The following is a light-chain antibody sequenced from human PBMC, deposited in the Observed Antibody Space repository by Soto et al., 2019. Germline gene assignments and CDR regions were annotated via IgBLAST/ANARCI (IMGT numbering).Light chain of an antibody. V-gene: IGLV2-8*01. CDR3: SSYAGSNNFV. CDR2: EVT. CDR1: SSDVGYYDY. J-gene: IGLJ1*01. Sequence: QSVLTQPPSASGFPGQSVTISCTGTSSDVGYYDYVSWYQQHPGKAPKLVIYEVTKRPSGVPDRVSASKSGNTASLTVSGLWAADEADYYCSSYAGSNNFVFGTGTKLTVL.